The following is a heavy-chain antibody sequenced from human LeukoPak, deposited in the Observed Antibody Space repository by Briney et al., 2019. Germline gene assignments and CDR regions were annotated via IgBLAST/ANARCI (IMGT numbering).Heavy chain of an antibody. V-gene: IGHV4-61*01. CDR3: ARAYDSSGYYPYYFDY. J-gene: IGHJ4*02. D-gene: IGHD3-22*01. Sequence: SETLSLTCTVSGGSVSSGSYYWSWIRQPPGKGLEWIGYIYYSGSTNYNPSLKSRVTISVDTSKNQFSLKLSSVTAADTAAYYCARAYDSSGYYPYYFDYWGQGTLVTVSS. CDR1: GGSVSSGSYY. CDR2: IYYSGST.